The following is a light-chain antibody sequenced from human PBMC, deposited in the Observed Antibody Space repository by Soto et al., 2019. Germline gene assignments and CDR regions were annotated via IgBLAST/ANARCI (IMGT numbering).Light chain of an antibody. J-gene: IGKJ1*01. V-gene: IGKV1-39*01. CDR3: QQGYSNPQT. Sequence: DIQMTQSPSSLSASVGDRVTITFLASQSISNYLNCYQQKSGKAPKLLIYVASSLQSGVPSRFSGSGSGTDITLTISSLQPEDFATYYCQQGYSNPQTFGQGTKVDIK. CDR2: VAS. CDR1: QSISNY.